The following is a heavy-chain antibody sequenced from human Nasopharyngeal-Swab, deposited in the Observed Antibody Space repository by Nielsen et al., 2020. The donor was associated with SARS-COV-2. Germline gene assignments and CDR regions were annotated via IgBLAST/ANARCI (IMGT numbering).Heavy chain of an antibody. V-gene: IGHV7-4-1*02. J-gene: IGHJ6*03. CDR3: ARREEAFGYCSGGSCYSYYDYYYYYMDV. Sequence: SVNVSCKASGYTFTSYAMNWVRQAPGQGLEWMGWINTNTGNPTYAQGFTGRFVFSLDTSVSTAYLQISSLKAEDTAVYYCARREEAFGYCSGGSCYSYYDYYYYYMDVWGKGTTVTVSS. CDR2: INTNTGNP. CDR1: GYTFTSYA. D-gene: IGHD2-15*01.